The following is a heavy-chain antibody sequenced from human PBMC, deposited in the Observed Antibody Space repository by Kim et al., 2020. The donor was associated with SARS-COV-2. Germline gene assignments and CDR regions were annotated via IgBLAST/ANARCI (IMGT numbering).Heavy chain of an antibody. CDR2: IYYSGST. D-gene: IGHD2-15*01. J-gene: IGHJ3*02. CDR1: GGSISSGGYY. CDR3: ARGGYCSGGSCSGHAFDI. V-gene: IGHV4-31*03. Sequence: SETLSLTCTVSGGSISSGGYYWSWIHQHPGKGLEWIGYIYYSGSTYYNPSLKSRVTISVDTSKNQFSLKLSSVTAADTAVYYCARGGYCSGGSCSGHAFDIWGQGTMVTVSS.